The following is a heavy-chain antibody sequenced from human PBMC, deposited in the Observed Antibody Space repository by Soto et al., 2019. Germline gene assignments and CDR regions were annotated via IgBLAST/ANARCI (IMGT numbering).Heavy chain of an antibody. J-gene: IGHJ4*02. V-gene: IGHV4-31*03. CDR1: GGSISSGSYY. Sequence: QVQLQESGPGLVKPSQTLSLTCTVSGGSISSGSYYWSWIRQHPGKGLEWIGYIYYGGNTYYNPSRKGRVSISVDPSKNKFSLKVNSVTAAETAGYDCETDFGSGSYYPDYWGQGTQVTVSS. CDR3: ETDFGSGSYYPDY. D-gene: IGHD3-10*01. CDR2: IYYGGNT.